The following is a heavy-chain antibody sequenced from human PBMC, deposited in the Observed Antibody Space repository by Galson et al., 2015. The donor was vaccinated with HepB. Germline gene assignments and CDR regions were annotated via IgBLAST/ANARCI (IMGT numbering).Heavy chain of an antibody. Sequence: SLRLSSAASGFTFSSYWMSWVRQAPGKGLEWVANIKQDGSEKYYVDSVKGRFTISRDNAKNSLYLQMNSLRAEDTAVYYCARGNYYYDSSGYLFDYWGQGTLVTVSS. CDR2: IKQDGSEK. D-gene: IGHD3-22*01. CDR1: GFTFSSYW. J-gene: IGHJ4*02. CDR3: ARGNYYYDSSGYLFDY. V-gene: IGHV3-7*01.